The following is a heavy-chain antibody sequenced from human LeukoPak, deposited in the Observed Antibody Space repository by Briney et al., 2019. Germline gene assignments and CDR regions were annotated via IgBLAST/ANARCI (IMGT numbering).Heavy chain of an antibody. CDR1: GGSISSGGYY. CDR3: ARGMGPESPLRGYYYYMDV. Sequence: SQTLSLTCTVPGGSISSGGYYWSCIRQPPGKGLECIGYIYHSGSTYYNPSLKSRVTISVDRSKNQFSLKLSSVTAADTAVYYCARGMGPESPLRGYYYYMDVWGKGTTVTVSS. V-gene: IGHV4-30-2*01. CDR2: IYHSGST. J-gene: IGHJ6*03. D-gene: IGHD2-8*01.